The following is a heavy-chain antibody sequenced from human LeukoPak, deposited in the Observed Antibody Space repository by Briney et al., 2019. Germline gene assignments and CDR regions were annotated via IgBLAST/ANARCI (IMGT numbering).Heavy chain of an antibody. V-gene: IGHV3-48*03. CDR1: GFTFSTYE. J-gene: IGHJ6*02. CDR2: ISGSGSNT. Sequence: TGGSLRLSCAASGFTFSTYEMNWVRQAPGKGLEWVSYISGSGSNTYYADSVKGRFTISRDNAKHSLYLQMNSLRVEDTAVYYCAREKNYNGMDVWGQGTTVTVSS. CDR3: AREKNYNGMDV.